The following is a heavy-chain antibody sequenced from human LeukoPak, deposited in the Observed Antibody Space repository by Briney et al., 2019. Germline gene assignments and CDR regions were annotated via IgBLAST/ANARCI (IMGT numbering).Heavy chain of an antibody. D-gene: IGHD3-10*01. CDR3: AKEPHPRFGELFY. V-gene: IGHV3-23*01. CDR2: ISGSGGST. Sequence: GWPLRLSCAASGCTFSSYAISWVRKAPGKGLEWRSAISGSGGSTYYAYSVTGRFTISRYNSKNTLYLQMNSLRAEDTAVYYCAKEPHPRFGELFYWGQGTLVTVSS. CDR1: GCTFSSYA. J-gene: IGHJ4*02.